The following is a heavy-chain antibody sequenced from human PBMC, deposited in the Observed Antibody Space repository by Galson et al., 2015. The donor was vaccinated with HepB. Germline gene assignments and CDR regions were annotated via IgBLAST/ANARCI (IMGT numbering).Heavy chain of an antibody. CDR3: ARVPLLNYYRTDWFDP. V-gene: IGHV1-18*01. Sequence: SVKVSCKASGYTFTSYGISWVRQAPGQGLEWMGWISAYNGNTNYAQKLQGRVTMTTDTSTSTAYMEPRSLRSDDTAVYYCARVPLLNYYRTDWFDPWGQGTLVTVSS. CDR1: GYTFTSYG. D-gene: IGHD3-10*01. J-gene: IGHJ5*02. CDR2: ISAYNGNT.